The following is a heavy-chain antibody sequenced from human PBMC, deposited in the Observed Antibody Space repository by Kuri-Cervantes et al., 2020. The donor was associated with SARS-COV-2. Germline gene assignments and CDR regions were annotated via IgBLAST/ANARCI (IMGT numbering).Heavy chain of an antibody. CDR1: GFTFSSYS. CDR2: ISSSSSTM. J-gene: IGHJ2*01. D-gene: IGHD3-10*01. CDR3: AREERSPMRFGYFDL. Sequence: GESLKISCAASGFTFSSYSMNWVRQAPGKGLEWVSYISSSSSTMYYADSVKGRFTISRDNAKNSLYLQMNSPRAEDTAVYYCAREERSPMRFGYFDLWGRGTLVTVSS. V-gene: IGHV3-48*01.